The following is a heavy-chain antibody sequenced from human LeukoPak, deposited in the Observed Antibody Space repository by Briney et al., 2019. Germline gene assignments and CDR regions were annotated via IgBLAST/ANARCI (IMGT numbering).Heavy chain of an antibody. Sequence: SETLSLTCAVSGGSISSGGYSWSWIRQPPGKGLEWIGYIYHSGSTYYSPSLKSRVTISVDRSKNQFSLKLSSVTAADTAVYYCARDSYDILTGSAYGMDVWGQGTTVTVSS. D-gene: IGHD3-9*01. CDR1: GGSISSGGYS. CDR2: IYHSGST. J-gene: IGHJ6*02. V-gene: IGHV4-30-2*01. CDR3: ARDSYDILTGSAYGMDV.